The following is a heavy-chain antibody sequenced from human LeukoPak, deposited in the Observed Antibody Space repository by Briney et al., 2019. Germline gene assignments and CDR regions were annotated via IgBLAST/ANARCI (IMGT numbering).Heavy chain of an antibody. J-gene: IGHJ5*02. D-gene: IGHD3-16*02. Sequence: PSETLSLTCTVSGGSISSYYWSWIRQPPGKGLEWIGYIYYSGSTNYNPSLKSRVTISVDTSKNQFSLKLSSVTAADTAVYYCARDCMITFGGVIAYNWFDPWGQGTLVTVSS. CDR3: ARDCMITFGGVIAYNWFDP. V-gene: IGHV4-59*01. CDR1: GGSISSYY. CDR2: IYYSGST.